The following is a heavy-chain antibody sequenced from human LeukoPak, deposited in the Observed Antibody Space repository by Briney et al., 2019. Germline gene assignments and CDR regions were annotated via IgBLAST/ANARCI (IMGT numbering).Heavy chain of an antibody. J-gene: IGHJ6*02. V-gene: IGHV1-46*01. CDR3: ATVTGGGGMDV. D-gene: IGHD1-1*01. Sequence: GASVKVSCKASGYIFTSYYMHWVRQAPGQGLEWMGIINPSDGSTNYAQKFQGRVTMTEDTSTDTAYMELSSLRSEDTAVYYCATVTGGGGMDVWGQGTTVTVSS. CDR2: INPSDGST. CDR1: GYIFTSYY.